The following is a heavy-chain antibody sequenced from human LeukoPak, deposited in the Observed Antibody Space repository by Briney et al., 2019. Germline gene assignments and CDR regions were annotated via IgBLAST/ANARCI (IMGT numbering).Heavy chain of an antibody. D-gene: IGHD3-10*01. J-gene: IGHJ4*02. V-gene: IGHV4-38-2*01. CDR1: GYSISSGYC. CDR3: ARRVGSSGLRPNLQYYFDY. CDR2: IYHSGST. Sequence: SETLSLTCAVSGYSISSGYCWGWIRQPPGKGLEWIGSIYHSGSTYYNPSLKSRVTISVDTSKNQFSLKLSSVTAADTAVYYCARRVGSSGLRPNLQYYFDYWGQGTLVTVSS.